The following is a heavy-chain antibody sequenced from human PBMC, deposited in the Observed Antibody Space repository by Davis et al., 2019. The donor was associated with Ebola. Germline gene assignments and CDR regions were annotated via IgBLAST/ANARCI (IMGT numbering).Heavy chain of an antibody. Sequence: GGSLRLSCAASGFTFSSYYMNWVRQAPGKGLEWVSTFGTGGDTYYADSVKGRFAISRDNSRGTLYLQMNSLRVEDSAIYYCVKDSSNIWFYIWGQGTLVTVSS. CDR1: GFTFSSYY. CDR3: VKDSSNIWFYI. CDR2: FGTGGDT. J-gene: IGHJ3*02. V-gene: IGHV3-23*01. D-gene: IGHD2/OR15-2a*01.